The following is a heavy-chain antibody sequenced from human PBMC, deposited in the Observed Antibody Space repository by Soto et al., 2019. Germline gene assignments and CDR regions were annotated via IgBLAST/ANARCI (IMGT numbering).Heavy chain of an antibody. CDR1: GGTLSNYA. Sequence: SVKVSCKASGGTLSNYAISWVRQAPGQGLEWMGGIIPIFDTANYAQKFQGRVTISADESTSTAYMELSSLTSDDTAVYYCARNFRSGGINWYYFDNWGQGTPVTVSS. D-gene: IGHD3-10*01. CDR3: ARNFRSGGINWYYFDN. CDR2: IIPIFDTA. J-gene: IGHJ4*02. V-gene: IGHV1-69*13.